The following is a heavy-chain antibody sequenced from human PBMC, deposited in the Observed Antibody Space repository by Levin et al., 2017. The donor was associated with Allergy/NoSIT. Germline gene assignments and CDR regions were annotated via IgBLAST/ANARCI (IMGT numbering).Heavy chain of an antibody. D-gene: IGHD3-10*01. J-gene: IGHJ4*02. V-gene: IGHV3-23*01. CDR2: IVDSGAST. CDR1: GFTFSSYA. Sequence: PSGGSLRLSCAASGFTFSSYALSWVRQAPGKGLEWVSGIVDSGASTYYADSVKGRFTISRDNSKNTLYLQMNSLRAEDTAMYYCTKDDLFARGATYRYSGFDSWGQGTLVTVSS. CDR3: TKDDLFARGATYRYSGFDS.